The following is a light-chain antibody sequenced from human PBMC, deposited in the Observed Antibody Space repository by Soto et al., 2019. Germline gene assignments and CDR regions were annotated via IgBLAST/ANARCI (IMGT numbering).Light chain of an antibody. V-gene: IGKV3-20*01. CDR1: QSISTTF. CDR2: GAS. J-gene: IGKJ5*01. Sequence: EIVLTQSAGTLSWSAGERATLSCRASQSISTTFLVWYQQRTGQAPRLLIYGASTRAPGIPDRFSGSLYGTDFNLTITGLETEDFAVYYCQQYDNSPFTFGQGTRLEIK. CDR3: QQYDNSPFT.